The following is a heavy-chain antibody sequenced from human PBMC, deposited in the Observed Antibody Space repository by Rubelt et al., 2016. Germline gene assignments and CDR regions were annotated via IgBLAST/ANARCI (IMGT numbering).Heavy chain of an antibody. CDR1: GFSLSNARMG. CDR3: ERDYGSGSLAIDY. Sequence: QVTLKESGPVLVTPTETLTLTCTVSGFSLSNARMGVSWIRQPPGKALEWLAPLFSNGEKSYSTSRKSRLTISKDTSKDQVVLTMTNMDPVDTATYYCERDYGSGSLAIDYWGQGTLVTVSS. J-gene: IGHJ4*02. V-gene: IGHV2-26*01. CDR2: LFSNGEK. D-gene: IGHD3-10*01.